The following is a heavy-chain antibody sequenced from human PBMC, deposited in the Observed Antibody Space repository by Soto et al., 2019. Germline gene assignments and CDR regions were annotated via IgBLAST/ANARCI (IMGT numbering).Heavy chain of an antibody. D-gene: IGHD2-21*02. CDR3: ASARCSSACYLIDY. J-gene: IGHJ4*02. Sequence: PGGSLRLSCAASGFTVSSNYMNCVRQAPGKGLEWVSYISSSSSTIYYADSVKGRFTISRDNAKNSLYLQMNSLRVEDTAIYHCASARCSSACYLIDYWGLGTLVTVSS. V-gene: IGHV3-48*01. CDR2: ISSSSSTI. CDR1: GFTVSSNY.